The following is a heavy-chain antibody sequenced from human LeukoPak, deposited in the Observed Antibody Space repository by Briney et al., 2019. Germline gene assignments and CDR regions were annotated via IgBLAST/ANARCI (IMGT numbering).Heavy chain of an antibody. CDR3: ARDHYYYDSSGYLANDAFDI. Sequence: ASVKVSCKASGYTFTGYYMHWVRQAPGQGLEWMGWINPNSGGTNYAQKFQGRVTMTRDTSISTAYMELSRLRSDDTAVYYCARDHYYYDSSGYLANDAFDIWGQGTMVTVSS. D-gene: IGHD3-22*01. V-gene: IGHV1-2*02. CDR1: GYTFTGYY. CDR2: INPNSGGT. J-gene: IGHJ3*02.